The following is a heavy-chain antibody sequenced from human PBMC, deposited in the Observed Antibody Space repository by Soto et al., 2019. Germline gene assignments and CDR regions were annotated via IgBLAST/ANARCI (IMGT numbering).Heavy chain of an antibody. CDR2: IYWDDDK. Sequence: QITLKESGPTLVKPTQSLTLTCTFSGFSLRTSRVSVGWIRQPPGKALEWLALIYWDDDKRYSPSLKSRLTITKDTSKNQVLLTMTNMDPVDTATYYCAHRRAYCSGGSCFSIWFDPWGQGTLVTVSS. CDR3: AHRRAYCSGGSCFSIWFDP. J-gene: IGHJ5*02. D-gene: IGHD2-15*01. CDR1: GFSLRTSRVS. V-gene: IGHV2-5*02.